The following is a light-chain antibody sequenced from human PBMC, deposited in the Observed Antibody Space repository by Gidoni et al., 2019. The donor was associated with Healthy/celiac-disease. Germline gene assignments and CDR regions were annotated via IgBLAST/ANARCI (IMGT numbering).Light chain of an antibody. J-gene: IGLJ2*01. CDR2: EVS. CDR3: CAYAGSSSRV. Sequence: QSALPQPASVSGSPGQTITISCTGTSRDVGCYNLVSWYQQHPGKAPNLMIYEVSKRPSGVSNRVSGSKAGNTASLRISELQAEDEDDYYCCAYAGSSSRVFGGGTKLTVL. CDR1: SRDVGCYNL. V-gene: IGLV2-23*02.